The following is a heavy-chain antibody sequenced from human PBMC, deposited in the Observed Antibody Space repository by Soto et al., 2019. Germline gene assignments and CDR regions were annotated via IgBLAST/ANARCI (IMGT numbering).Heavy chain of an antibody. V-gene: IGHV1-3*01. D-gene: IGHD3-3*01. CDR2: ISAGNGDT. Sequence: GASVKVCCKASGYIFTSYTMHWVRQAPGQRLEWMGWISAGNGDTKYSQKFQGRVTITRDTSASTAYMELSSLRSEDTAVYYCARDFGDFWSGYHGMDFWGQGSTVIVSS. J-gene: IGHJ6*02. CDR1: GYIFTSYT. CDR3: ARDFGDFWSGYHGMDF.